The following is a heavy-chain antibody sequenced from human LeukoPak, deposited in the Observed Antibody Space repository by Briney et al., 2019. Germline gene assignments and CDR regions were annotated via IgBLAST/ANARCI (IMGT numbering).Heavy chain of an antibody. CDR2: ISPSGGST. D-gene: IGHD5-24*01. V-gene: IGHV1-46*01. J-gene: IGHJ5*02. CDR1: GYTFTGYW. CDR3: ARDNSVRDEAWWFNP. Sequence: ASVKVSCKAFGYTFTGYWMHWVRQAPGQRPEWMGVISPSGGSTIHAQKFKGRVTLTRDMSTSTDYLELSSLRSEDTAVYHCARDNSVRDEAWWFNPWGQGTLVTVSS.